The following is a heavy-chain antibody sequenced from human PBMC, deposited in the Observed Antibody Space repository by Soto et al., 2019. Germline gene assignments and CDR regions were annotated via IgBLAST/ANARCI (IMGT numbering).Heavy chain of an antibody. Sequence: PXATLSLTCAVYGGSLSGYYWSGIRQPPGKALEWIGEINYSGNTNYNPSLKSRVTISVDTSKNQLFLNLTPVTAADTAMYYCARHHVRGRTIAGAAEFWGQGTLVTVSS. CDR3: ARHHVRGRTIAGAAEF. J-gene: IGHJ4*02. V-gene: IGHV4-34*01. D-gene: IGHD1-26*01. CDR1: GGSLSGYY. CDR2: INYSGNT.